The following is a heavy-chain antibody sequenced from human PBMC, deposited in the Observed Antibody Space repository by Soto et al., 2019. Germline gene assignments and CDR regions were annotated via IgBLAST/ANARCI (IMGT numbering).Heavy chain of an antibody. CDR1: GFTFRSYS. V-gene: IGHV3-48*02. J-gene: IGHJ4*02. Sequence: GGSLRLSCAASGFTFRSYSLTWVRQAPGKGLEWVSYITSSGTTVYYADSVRGRFTISRDNAKNSLYLQMNSLRDDDTAVYYCARGSSNWAYYFDFWGQGTLVTVSS. CDR2: ITSSGTTV. D-gene: IGHD6-13*01. CDR3: ARGSSNWAYYFDF.